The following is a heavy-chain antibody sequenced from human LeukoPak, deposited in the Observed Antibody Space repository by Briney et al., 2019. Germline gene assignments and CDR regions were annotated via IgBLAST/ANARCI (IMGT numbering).Heavy chain of an antibody. CDR3: ARLGWEGGSYYRYYFDY. J-gene: IGHJ4*02. D-gene: IGHD3-10*01. Sequence: ASVKVSCKASGYTFTGYYMHWVRQAPGQGLEWMGWINPNSGGTNYAQKFQGRVTMTRDTSISTAYMELSRLRSDDTAVYYCARLGWEGGSYYRYYFDYWGQGTLVTVSS. CDR2: INPNSGGT. V-gene: IGHV1-2*02. CDR1: GYTFTGYY.